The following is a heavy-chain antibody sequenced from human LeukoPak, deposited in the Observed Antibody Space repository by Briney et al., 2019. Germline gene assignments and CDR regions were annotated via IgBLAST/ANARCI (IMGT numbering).Heavy chain of an antibody. J-gene: IGHJ4*02. CDR3: ARADDFGDYDC. Sequence: GGSLRLSCAASGFTFSDYYMTWIRQAPGKGLEWVSIIYPGGTTYYADSVKGRFTISRDNSKNTVYLQMNSLKADDAAVYYCARADDFGDYDCWGQGTLVTVSS. CDR2: IYPGGTT. V-gene: IGHV3-53*01. D-gene: IGHD4-17*01. CDR1: GFTFSDYY.